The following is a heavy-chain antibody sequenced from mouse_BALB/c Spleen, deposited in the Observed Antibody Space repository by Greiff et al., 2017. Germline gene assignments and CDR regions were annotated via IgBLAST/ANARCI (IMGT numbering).Heavy chain of an antibody. CDR2: ISSGSSTI. Sequence: EVQRVESGGGLVQPGGSRKLSCAASGFTFSSFGMHWVRQAPEKGLEWVAYISSGSSTIYYADTVKGRFTISRDNPKNTLFLQMTSLRSEDTAMYYCARADWEYFDYWGQGTTLTVSS. J-gene: IGHJ2*01. V-gene: IGHV5-17*02. D-gene: IGHD4-1*01. CDR1: GFTFSSFG. CDR3: ARADWEYFDY.